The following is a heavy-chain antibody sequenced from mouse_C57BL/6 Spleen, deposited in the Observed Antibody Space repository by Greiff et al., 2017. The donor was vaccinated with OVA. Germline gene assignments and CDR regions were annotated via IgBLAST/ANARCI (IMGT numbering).Heavy chain of an antibody. J-gene: IGHJ1*03. D-gene: IGHD1-1*01. V-gene: IGHV2-9-1*01. CDR2: IWTGGGT. CDR1: GFSLTSYA. Sequence: VQRVESGPGLVAPSQSLSITCTVSGFSLTSYAISWVRQPPGKGLEWLGVIWTGGGTNYNSALKSRLSISKDNSKSQVFLKMNSLQTDDTARYYCARNRYYGSSYGWYFDVWGTGTTVTVSS. CDR3: ARNRYYGSSYGWYFDV.